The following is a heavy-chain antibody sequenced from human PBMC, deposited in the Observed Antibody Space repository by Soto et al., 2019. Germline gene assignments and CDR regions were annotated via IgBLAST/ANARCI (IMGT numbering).Heavy chain of an antibody. CDR1: GGSFSGYY. D-gene: IGHD4-4*01. J-gene: IGHJ6*03. Sequence: SETLSLTCAVYGGSFSGYYWSWIRQPPGKGLEWIGEINHSGSTNYNPSLKSRVTISVDTSKNQFSLKLSSVTAADTAVYYCARVDYSNYAAGGGYMDVWGKGTTVTVSS. CDR2: INHSGST. CDR3: ARVDYSNYAAGGGYMDV. V-gene: IGHV4-34*01.